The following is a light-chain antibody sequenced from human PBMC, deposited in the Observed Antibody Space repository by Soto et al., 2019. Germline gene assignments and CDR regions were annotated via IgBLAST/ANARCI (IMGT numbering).Light chain of an antibody. CDR1: SSDVGRFNF. CDR3: SSYTTRSTYV. CDR2: EVT. J-gene: IGLJ1*01. Sequence: QSVLTQPASVSGSPGQSSTISCTGTSSDVGRFNFVSWFQQHPGKAPKLPIYEVTKRPSGVSNRFSGSKSGNTASLTISGLQTEDEADYYCSSYTTRSTYVFGTGTKVTVL. V-gene: IGLV2-14*01.